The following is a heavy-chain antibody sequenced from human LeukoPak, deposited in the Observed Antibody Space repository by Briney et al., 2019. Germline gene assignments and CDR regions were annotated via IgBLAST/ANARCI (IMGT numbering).Heavy chain of an antibody. J-gene: IGHJ5*02. CDR2: ISSSGSTI. CDR1: GFTFSVYY. CDR3: ARDIGTSYNWFDP. V-gene: IGHV3-11*01. D-gene: IGHD2-2*01. Sequence: PGGSLRLSCAASGFTFSVYYMSWIRQAPGKGLEWVSYISSSGSTIYYADSVKGRFTISRDNAKNSLYLQMNSLRAEDTAVYYCARDIGTSYNWFDPWGQGTLVTVSS.